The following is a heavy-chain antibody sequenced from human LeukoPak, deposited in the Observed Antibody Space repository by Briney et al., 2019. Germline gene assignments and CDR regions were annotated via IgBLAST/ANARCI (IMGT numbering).Heavy chain of an antibody. CDR2: IWYDGSNK. CDR3: ARDRVRWDYYDSSGYYHEGVDY. V-gene: IGHV3-33*08. D-gene: IGHD3-22*01. Sequence: GGSLRLSCAASGLTFSTYGMNWVRQAPGKGLEWVAVIWYDGSNKYYADSVKGRFTISRDNSKNTLYLQMNSLRAEDTAVYYCARDRVRWDYYDSSGYYHEGVDYWGQGTLVTVSS. J-gene: IGHJ4*02. CDR1: GLTFSTYG.